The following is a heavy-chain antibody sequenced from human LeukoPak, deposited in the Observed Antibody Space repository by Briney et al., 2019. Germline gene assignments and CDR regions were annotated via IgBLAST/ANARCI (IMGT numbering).Heavy chain of an antibody. D-gene: IGHD6-13*01. CDR2: INPNNGGT. CDR3: ARGYSSPVPNFDY. Sequence: ASVKVSCKASGYTFTDYYMHWVRQAPGQGLEWMGWINPNNGGTSYAQKFQGRVTMTRDTSITTSYMELPSLTSDDTAVCYCARGYSSPVPNFDYWGQGTLVTVSS. V-gene: IGHV1-2*02. CDR1: GYTFTDYY. J-gene: IGHJ4*02.